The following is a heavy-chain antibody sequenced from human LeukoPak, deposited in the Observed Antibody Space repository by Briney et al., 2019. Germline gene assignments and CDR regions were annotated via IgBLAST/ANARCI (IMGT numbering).Heavy chain of an antibody. CDR2: MNPNSGNT. CDR1: GGTFSSYA. J-gene: IGHJ4*02. Sequence: ASVKVSCKASGGTFSSYAISWVRRAPGQGLEWMGWMNPNSGNTGYAQKFQGRVTMTRNTSISTAYMELSSLRSEDTAVYYCARNYKSGDYWGQGTLVTVSS. V-gene: IGHV1-8*02. D-gene: IGHD3-10*01. CDR3: ARNYKSGDY.